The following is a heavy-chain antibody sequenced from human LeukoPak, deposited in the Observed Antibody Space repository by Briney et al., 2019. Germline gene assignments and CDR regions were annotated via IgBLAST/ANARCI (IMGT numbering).Heavy chain of an antibody. D-gene: IGHD3-9*01. Sequence: AGGSLTLSCAASGFTFDDYAMSWVRQGPGKGLEWVSGISWIGSSTGHADSVEGRFTISRDNARNSLYLQMNSLRAEDTAFYYCARVLRHFDWSPFDYWGQGILVTVSS. CDR1: GFTFDDYA. V-gene: IGHV3-20*04. CDR3: ARVLRHFDWSPFDY. CDR2: ISWIGSST. J-gene: IGHJ4*02.